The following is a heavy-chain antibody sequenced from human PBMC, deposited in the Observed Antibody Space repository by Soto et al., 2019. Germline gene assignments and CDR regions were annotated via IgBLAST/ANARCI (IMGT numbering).Heavy chain of an antibody. CDR1: GFTFSSYW. J-gene: IGHJ5*02. V-gene: IGHV3-74*01. D-gene: IGHD2-15*01. CDR3: VRGGGGGLFDP. Sequence: GGSLRLSYAASGFTFSSYWMHWVRQAPGKGLVWVSRINSDGSSTSYADSVKGRFTISRDNAKRSLYLQMMSLTAEDTAIYYCVRGGGGGLFDPWGQGTMVTVSS. CDR2: INSDGSST.